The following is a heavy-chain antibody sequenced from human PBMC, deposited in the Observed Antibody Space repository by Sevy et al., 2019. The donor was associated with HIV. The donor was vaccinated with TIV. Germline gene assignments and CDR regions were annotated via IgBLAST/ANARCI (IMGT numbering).Heavy chain of an antibody. CDR2: IWYDGSHK. D-gene: IGHD3-3*01. Sequence: GGSLRLSCVASGFTLSSHGMHWVRQAPGKGLEWVSLIWYDGSHKFYADSVKGRFTISRDNSKNTLYLQMNSLRAEDTAVYYCARTYYFWSTYYAGSYYYYGMDVWGQGTTVTVSS. CDR1: GFTLSSHG. CDR3: ARTYYFWSTYYAGSYYYYGMDV. J-gene: IGHJ6*02. V-gene: IGHV3-33*01.